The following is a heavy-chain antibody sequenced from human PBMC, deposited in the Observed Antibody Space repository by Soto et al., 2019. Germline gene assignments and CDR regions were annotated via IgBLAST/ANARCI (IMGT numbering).Heavy chain of an antibody. CDR1: GYTFTSYG. J-gene: IGHJ6*02. CDR3: ARVGELGYCSSTSCYGRNDYYGMDA. D-gene: IGHD2-2*01. V-gene: IGHV1-18*01. CDR2: ISAYNGNT. Sequence: ASVKVSCKASGYTFTSYGISWVRQAPGQGLEWMGWISAYNGNTNYAQKLQGRVTMTTDTSTSTAYMELRSLRSDDTAVYYCARVGELGYCSSTSCYGRNDYYGMDAWGQGTTVTVSS.